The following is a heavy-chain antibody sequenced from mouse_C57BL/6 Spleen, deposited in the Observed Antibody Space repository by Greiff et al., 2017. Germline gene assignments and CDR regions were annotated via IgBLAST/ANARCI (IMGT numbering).Heavy chain of an antibody. CDR2: IDPSDSET. Sequence: VQLQQPGAELVRPGSSVKLSCKASGYTFTSYWMHWVKQRPIQGLEWIGNIDPSDSETHYNQKFKDKATLTVDKSSSTAYMQLSSLTSEDSAVYYCARGYYGSSLGFAYWGQGTLVTVSA. D-gene: IGHD1-1*01. J-gene: IGHJ3*01. CDR3: ARGYYGSSLGFAY. CDR1: GYTFTSYW. V-gene: IGHV1-52*01.